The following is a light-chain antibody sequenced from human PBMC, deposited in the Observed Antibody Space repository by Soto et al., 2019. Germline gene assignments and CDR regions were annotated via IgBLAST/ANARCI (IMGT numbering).Light chain of an antibody. V-gene: IGKV3-20*01. CDR3: QQYGTSPPGT. J-gene: IGKJ1*01. Sequence: EIVLTQSPVTLSLSPGERATLSCRASQSVSSSFLAWYQQKPGQAPRLLIYGASSRATGIPDRFSGSGSGTDFTLTISRLEPEDFAVCYCQQYGTSPPGTFGQGTKVEIK. CDR1: QSVSSSF. CDR2: GAS.